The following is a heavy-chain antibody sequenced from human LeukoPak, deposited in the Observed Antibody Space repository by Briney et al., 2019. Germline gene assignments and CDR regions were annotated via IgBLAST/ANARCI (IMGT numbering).Heavy chain of an antibody. V-gene: IGHV1-69*04. Sequence: SVKVSCKASGGTFSSYAISWVRQAPGQGLEWRGRITPVLGIAKYAQKFQGRVTNTADKSTSTAYMELSSLRSEDTAVYNCARDGYYYDSSGYYSFDYGGQGTLVTVSS. J-gene: IGHJ4*02. D-gene: IGHD3-22*01. CDR2: ITPVLGIA. CDR1: GGTFSSYA. CDR3: ARDGYYYDSSGYYSFDY.